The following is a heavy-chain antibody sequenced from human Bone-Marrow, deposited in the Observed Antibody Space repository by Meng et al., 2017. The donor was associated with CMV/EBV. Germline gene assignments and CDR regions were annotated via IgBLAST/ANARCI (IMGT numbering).Heavy chain of an antibody. D-gene: IGHD6-13*01. J-gene: IGHJ6*02. CDR3: ARDYQYGSSWYTYYYYYGMDV. CDR1: GYTFTGYY. Sequence: ASVKVSCKASGYTFTGYYMHWVRQAPGQGLEWMGWINPNSGGTNYAQKFQGRVTMTRDTSISTAYMELSRLRSDDTAVYYCARDYQYGSSWYTYYYYYGMDVWGQGTTVTVSS. V-gene: IGHV1-2*02. CDR2: INPNSGGT.